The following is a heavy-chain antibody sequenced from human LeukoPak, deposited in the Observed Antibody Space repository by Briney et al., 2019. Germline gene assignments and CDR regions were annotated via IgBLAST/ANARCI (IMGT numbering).Heavy chain of an antibody. CDR3: AKSCDFWSGYFNGRTNWFDP. CDR2: ISGSGGST. J-gene: IGHJ5*02. V-gene: IGHV3-23*01. Sequence: GGSLRLSCAASGFTFSSYAVSWVRQAPGKGLEWVSAISGSGGSTYYADSVKGRFTISRDNSKNTLYLQMNSLRAEDTAVYYCAKSCDFWSGYFNGRTNWFDPWGQGTLVTVSS. D-gene: IGHD3-3*01. CDR1: GFTFSSYA.